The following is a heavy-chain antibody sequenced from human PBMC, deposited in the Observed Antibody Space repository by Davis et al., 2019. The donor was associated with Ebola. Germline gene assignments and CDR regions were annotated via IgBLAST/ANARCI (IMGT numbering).Heavy chain of an antibody. Sequence: SVKVSCKASGGTFSSYAISWVRQAPGQGLEWMGRIIPILGIANYAQKFQGRVTITADKSTSTAYMELSSLRSEDTAVYYCARGLVGATYEGDYWGQGTLVTVSS. D-gene: IGHD1-26*01. J-gene: IGHJ4*02. CDR2: IIPILGIA. CDR1: GGTFSSYA. V-gene: IGHV1-69*04. CDR3: ARGLVGATYEGDY.